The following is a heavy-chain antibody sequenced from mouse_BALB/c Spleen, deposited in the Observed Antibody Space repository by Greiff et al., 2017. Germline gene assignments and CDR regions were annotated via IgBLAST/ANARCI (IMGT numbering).Heavy chain of an antibody. CDR2: INPSNGRT. J-gene: IGHJ1*01. CDR1: GYTFTSYW. Sequence: QVHVKQSGAELVKPGASVKLSCKASGYTFTSYWMHWVKQRPGQGLEWIGEINPSNGRTNYNEKFKSKATLTVDKSSSTAYMQLSSLTSEDSAVYYCARGPGRYFDVWGAGTTVTVSS. CDR3: ARGPGRYFDV. V-gene: IGHV1S81*02.